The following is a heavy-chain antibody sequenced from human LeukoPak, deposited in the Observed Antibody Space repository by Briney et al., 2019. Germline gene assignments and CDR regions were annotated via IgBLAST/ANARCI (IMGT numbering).Heavy chain of an antibody. D-gene: IGHD6-13*01. CDR2: INHSGST. Sequence: PSETLSLTCAVYGGSFSGYYWSWIRQPPGKGLEWIGEINHSGSTNYNPSLKSRVTISADTSKNQFSLKLSSVTAADTAVYYCARQRRGRGGLLPLPSGIAAAGPYFDYWGQGTLVTVSS. CDR3: ARQRRGRGGLLPLPSGIAAAGPYFDY. J-gene: IGHJ4*02. CDR1: GGSFSGYY. V-gene: IGHV4-34*01.